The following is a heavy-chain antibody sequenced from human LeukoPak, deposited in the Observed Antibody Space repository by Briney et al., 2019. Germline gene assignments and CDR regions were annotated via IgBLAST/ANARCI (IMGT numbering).Heavy chain of an antibody. CDR3: ARCPSYYYDSSGYDSPFDY. D-gene: IGHD3-22*01. Sequence: ASVKVSCKASGYTFTSYYMHWVRQAPGQGLEWMGIINPSGGSTSYAQKFQGRVTMTRDTSTSTVYMELSSLRSEDTAVYYCARCPSYYYDSSGYDSPFDYWGQGTLVTVSS. CDR2: INPSGGST. J-gene: IGHJ4*02. V-gene: IGHV1-46*01. CDR1: GYTFTSYY.